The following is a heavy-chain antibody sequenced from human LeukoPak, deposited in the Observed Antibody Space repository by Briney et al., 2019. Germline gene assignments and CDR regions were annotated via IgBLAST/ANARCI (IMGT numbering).Heavy chain of an antibody. CDR1: GFTFSSYV. J-gene: IGHJ4*02. CDR3: AKDSSGWYYFDY. D-gene: IGHD6-19*01. Sequence: GGSLRLSCAASGFTFSSYVMNWVRQAPGKGLEWVSAISGSGGSTYYADSVKGRFTISRDNSKNTLYLQMNSLRAEDTAVYYCAKDSSGWYYFDYWGQGTLVTVSS. V-gene: IGHV3-23*01. CDR2: ISGSGGST.